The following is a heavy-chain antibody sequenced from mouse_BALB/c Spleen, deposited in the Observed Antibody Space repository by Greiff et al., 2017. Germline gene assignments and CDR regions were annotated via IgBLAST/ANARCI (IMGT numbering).Heavy chain of an antibody. CDR2: ISYDGSN. CDR1: GYSITSGYY. D-gene: IGHD2-1*01. J-gene: IGHJ4*01. Sequence: EVQLQESGPGLVKPSQSLSLTCSVTGYSITSGYYWNWIRQFPGNKLEWMGYISYDGSNNYNPSLKNRISITRDTSKNQFFLKLNSVTTEDTATYYCARDGNYLYAMNYWGQGTSVTV. CDR3: ARDGNYLYAMNY. V-gene: IGHV3-6*02.